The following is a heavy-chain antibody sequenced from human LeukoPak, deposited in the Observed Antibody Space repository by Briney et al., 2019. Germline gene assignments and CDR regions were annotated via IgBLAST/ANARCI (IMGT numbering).Heavy chain of an antibody. CDR3: ARRGRGIAAAVYNWFDP. J-gene: IGHJ5*02. Sequence: ASVKVSCKASGYTFTSYGISWVRQAPGQGLEWMGWISAYNGNTNYAQKLQGRVTMTTDTSTSTAYMELRSLRSDDTAVYYCARRGRGIAAAVYNWFDPWGQGTLVTVSS. D-gene: IGHD6-13*01. V-gene: IGHV1-18*01. CDR2: ISAYNGNT. CDR1: GYTFTSYG.